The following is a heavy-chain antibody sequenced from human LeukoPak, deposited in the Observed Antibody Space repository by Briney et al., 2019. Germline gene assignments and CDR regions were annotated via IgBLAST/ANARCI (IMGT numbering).Heavy chain of an antibody. J-gene: IGHJ3*02. CDR3: ARSYDFWGGYDAFDI. CDR2: IYYSGST. D-gene: IGHD3-3*01. CDR1: GGSISSHY. V-gene: IGHV4-59*11. Sequence: PSETLSLTCTVSGGSISSHYWSWIRQPPGKGLEWIGYIYYSGSTNYNPSLKSRVTISVDTSKNQFSLKLSSVTAADTAVYYCARSYDFWGGYDAFDIWGQGTMVTVSS.